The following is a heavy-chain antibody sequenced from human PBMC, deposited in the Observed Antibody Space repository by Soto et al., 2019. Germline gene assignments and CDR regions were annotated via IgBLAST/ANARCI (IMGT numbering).Heavy chain of an antibody. J-gene: IGHJ6*02. Sequence: GWSLRLSCAASGFTFSRYGMHWVRQAPGKGLEWVAVISYDGSNKFYADSVKGRFTISRDNSKNTLYLQMNSLRAEDTSVYYCAKDLYSSETYTYYCGMDVWGQGTTVTVSS. D-gene: IGHD3-10*01. V-gene: IGHV3-30*18. CDR1: GFTFSRYG. CDR3: AKDLYSSETYTYYCGMDV. CDR2: ISYDGSNK.